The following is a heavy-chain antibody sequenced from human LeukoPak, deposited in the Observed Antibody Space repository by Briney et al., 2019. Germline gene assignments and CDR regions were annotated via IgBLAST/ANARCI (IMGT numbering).Heavy chain of an antibody. CDR2: INSDGSST. Sequence: GGSLRLSCAASGFTFSSYWMHWVRQAPGKGLVWVSRINSDGSSTSYADSVKGRFTITRDNAKNSLYLQMNSLRAEDTAVYYCARATLKKRMYYYGSGSYHNVLPFDYWGQGTLVTVSS. CDR1: GFTFSSYW. V-gene: IGHV3-74*01. D-gene: IGHD3-10*01. CDR3: ARATLKKRMYYYGSGSYHNVLPFDY. J-gene: IGHJ4*02.